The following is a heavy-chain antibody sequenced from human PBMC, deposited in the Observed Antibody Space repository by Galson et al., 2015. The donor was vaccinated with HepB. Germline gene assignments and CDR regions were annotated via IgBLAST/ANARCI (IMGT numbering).Heavy chain of an antibody. CDR2: IIPIFGTA. CDR3: ARGHWYFDL. J-gene: IGHJ2*01. Sequence: SVKVSCKASGYTFTGYYMHWVRQAPGQGLEWMGGIIPIFGTANYAQKFQGRVTITADESTSTAYMELSSLRSEDTAVYYCARGHWYFDLWGRGTLVTVSS. V-gene: IGHV1-69*13. CDR1: GYTFTGYY.